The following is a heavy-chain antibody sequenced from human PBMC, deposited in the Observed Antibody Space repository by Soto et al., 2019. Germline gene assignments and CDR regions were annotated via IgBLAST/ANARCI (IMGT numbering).Heavy chain of an antibody. CDR2: ISSSSSYI. CDR3: ARDYDFWSGVDAFDI. Sequence: GGSLRLSCAASGFTFSSYSMNWVRQAPGKGLEWVSSISSSSSYIYYADSVKGRFTISRDNAKNSLYLQMNSLRAEDTAVYYCARDYDFWSGVDAFDIWGQGTMVTVSS. J-gene: IGHJ3*02. V-gene: IGHV3-21*01. D-gene: IGHD3-3*01. CDR1: GFTFSSYS.